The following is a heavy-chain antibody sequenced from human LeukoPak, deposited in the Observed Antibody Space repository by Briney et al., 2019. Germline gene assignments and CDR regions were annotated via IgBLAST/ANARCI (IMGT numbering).Heavy chain of an antibody. D-gene: IGHD2-21*02. CDR1: GFTFSSYA. CDR2: ISYDGSNK. V-gene: IGHV3-30-3*01. CDR3: ARLGIVVVTSSYDY. Sequence: PGGSLRLSCAASGFTFSSYAMHWVRQAPGKGLEWVAVISYDGSNKYYADSVKGRFTISRDNSKNTLYLQMNSLRAEDTAVYYCARLGIVVVTSSYDYWGQGTLVTVS. J-gene: IGHJ4*02.